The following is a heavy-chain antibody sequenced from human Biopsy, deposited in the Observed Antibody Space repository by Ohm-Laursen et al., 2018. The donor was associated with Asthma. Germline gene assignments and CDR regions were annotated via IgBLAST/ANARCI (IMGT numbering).Heavy chain of an antibody. CDR3: ARCQLGYSSGWSLLLKKIYYSGMDV. V-gene: IGHV1-69*13. D-gene: IGHD6-19*01. Sequence: SVKVSCKAPGGTFSNFAISWVRQAPGQGLEWLGGIMTVFGTTNYAQKVQGRVTITADESTSTAYMEVTSLRSEDTAIYYCARCQLGYSSGWSLLLKKIYYSGMDVWGQGTAVTVSS. J-gene: IGHJ6*02. CDR1: GGTFSNFA. CDR2: IMTVFGTT.